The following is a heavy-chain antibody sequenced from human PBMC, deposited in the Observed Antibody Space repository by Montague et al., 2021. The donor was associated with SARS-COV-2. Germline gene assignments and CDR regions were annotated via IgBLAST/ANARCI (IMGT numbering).Heavy chain of an antibody. V-gene: IGHV4-61*02. CDR2: SHSSGGT. CDR3: ARDYYDSTGLNWFDP. CDR1: GGSIITGSNFY. D-gene: IGHD3-22*01. Sequence: TLSLTCAVSGGSIITGSNFYWGWIRQSAGKGLGWIGRSHSSGGTNYNPSLKSRLTMSVDSSANQFSLKLTSVTAADTAVYYCARDYYDSTGLNWFDPWGQGLLVTVSS. J-gene: IGHJ5*02.